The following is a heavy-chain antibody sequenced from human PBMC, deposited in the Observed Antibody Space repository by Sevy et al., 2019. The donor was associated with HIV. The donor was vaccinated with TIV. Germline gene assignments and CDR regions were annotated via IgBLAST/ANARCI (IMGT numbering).Heavy chain of an antibody. Sequence: ASVNVSCKASGYTFTSYGISWVRQAPGQGLEWMGWISAYNGNTNYAQKLQGRVTMTTDTSTSTAYMELRSLRSDDTAVYYCARDHPAPYDYIWGSYRFDAFDIWGQGTMVTVSS. D-gene: IGHD3-16*02. V-gene: IGHV1-18*01. CDR1: GYTFTSYG. J-gene: IGHJ3*02. CDR3: ARDHPAPYDYIWGSYRFDAFDI. CDR2: ISAYNGNT.